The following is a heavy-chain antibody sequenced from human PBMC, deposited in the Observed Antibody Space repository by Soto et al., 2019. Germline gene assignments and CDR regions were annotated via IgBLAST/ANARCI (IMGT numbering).Heavy chain of an antibody. CDR2: INTRGGTT. D-gene: IGHD4-17*01. Sequence: QEQLVQSGAEVRKPGASVRLSCKASGYAFNRFYLHWVRQAPGQGLEWMGIINTRGGTTAYAQNFRGRLTVTRDMSTSTLYMELSDLRSEDAAVYYCARGPDDSDVPRWDYWGQGTRVTVSS. CDR1: GYAFNRFY. V-gene: IGHV1-46*02. CDR3: ARGPDDSDVPRWDY. J-gene: IGHJ4*02.